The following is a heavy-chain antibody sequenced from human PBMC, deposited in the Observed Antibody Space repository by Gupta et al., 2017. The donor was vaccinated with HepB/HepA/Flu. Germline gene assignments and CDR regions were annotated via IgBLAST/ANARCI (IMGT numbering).Heavy chain of an antibody. Sequence: EVQLVESGGGLVQPGGSMRLYCAGSGFTFSNYWMSWVRQAPGKGLEWVANRKDDGSEKYHLDSMKGRFTISRDNTKNSLYLQMNSLRAEDTAVYYCARDLRCTSGNCFSFSLWGQGTLVTVSS. CDR1: GFTFSNYW. D-gene: IGHD2-2*01. V-gene: IGHV3-7*01. J-gene: IGHJ4*02. CDR3: ARDLRCTSGNCFSFSL. CDR2: RKDDGSEK.